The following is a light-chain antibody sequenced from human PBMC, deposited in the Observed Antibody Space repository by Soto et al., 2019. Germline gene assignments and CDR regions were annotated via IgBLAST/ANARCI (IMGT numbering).Light chain of an antibody. Sequence: PVLTQSPSASASLGASVKLTCPLSSGHSNYAIAWHQQQPEKGPRYLMKLNRDGSHSKGDGIPNRFSGSSSGAERYLTISSLQSEDEADYYCQTWGTGIVIFGGGTKLTVL. CDR2: LNRDGSH. V-gene: IGLV4-69*01. CDR1: SGHSNYA. CDR3: QTWGTGIVI. J-gene: IGLJ2*01.